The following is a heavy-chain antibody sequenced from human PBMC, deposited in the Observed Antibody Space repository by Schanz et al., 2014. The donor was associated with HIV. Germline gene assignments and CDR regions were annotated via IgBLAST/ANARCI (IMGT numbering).Heavy chain of an antibody. CDR1: GYTFTTYG. V-gene: IGHV1-18*01. CDR2: ISPNNGNR. CDR3: ARSHYGDLDH. Sequence: QVQLVQSGAEVKKPGASVKVSCKASGYTFTTYGITWVRQAPGQGLEWMGWISPNNGNRNYAQKLQGRVTMTRSTSTNTVYLELSSLRSEDTAIYFCARSHYGDLDHWGQGTLVTVS. J-gene: IGHJ4*01. D-gene: IGHD4-17*01.